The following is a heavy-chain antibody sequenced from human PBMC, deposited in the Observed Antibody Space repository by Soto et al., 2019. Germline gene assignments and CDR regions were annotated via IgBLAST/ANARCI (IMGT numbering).Heavy chain of an antibody. CDR1: GLTFSDCY. D-gene: IGHD3-10*01. J-gene: IGHJ6*02. CDR3: ARVSFGESGYAIDV. V-gene: IGHV3-11*01. Sequence: QVQLVESGGGLVKPGGSLRLSCAASGLTFSDCYMNWIRQAPGKGLEWVSYISSSGSSINYADSVKGRFTISRDNAKNSLDLQMSGLGDEAPAMYYCARVSFGESGYAIDVSDQRSTVTVSS. CDR2: ISSSGSSI.